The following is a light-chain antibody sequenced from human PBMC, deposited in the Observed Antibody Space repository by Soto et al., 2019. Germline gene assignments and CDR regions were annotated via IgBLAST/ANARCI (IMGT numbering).Light chain of an antibody. J-gene: IGLJ7*01. CDR1: SSDVGSYNL. CDR2: DVS. Sequence: QSVLTQPASVSGSPGQSITISCTGTSSDVGSYNLVSWYQQHPGKAPKLMISDVSKRPSGISDRFSGSKSGSTASLTISGRQAEDEADYYCCSYAGTSTHTVFGGGTQLTVL. V-gene: IGLV2-23*02. CDR3: CSYAGTSTHTV.